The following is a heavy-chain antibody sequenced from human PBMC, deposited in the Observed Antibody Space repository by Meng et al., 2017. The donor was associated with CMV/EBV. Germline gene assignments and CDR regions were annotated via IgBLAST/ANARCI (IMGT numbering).Heavy chain of an antibody. CDR1: GFTFSSYW. J-gene: IGHJ4*02. V-gene: IGHV3-7*01. D-gene: IGHD2-2*02. Sequence: GESLKISCAASGFTFSSYWMSWVRQAPGKGLEWVANIKQDGSEKYYVDSVKCRFTISRDNAKNPLYLQMNSLRAEDTAVYYCAAYCSSTSCYIWGQGTLVTVSS. CDR2: IKQDGSEK. CDR3: AAYCSSTSCYI.